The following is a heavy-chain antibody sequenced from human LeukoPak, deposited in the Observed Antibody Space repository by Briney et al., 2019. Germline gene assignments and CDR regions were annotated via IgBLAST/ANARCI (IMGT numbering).Heavy chain of an antibody. CDR3: ARGRNWHSGTYYGAFDY. D-gene: IGHD1-26*01. Sequence: SETLSLTCTVSGYSINSGYYWDWIRQPPWRGLEWIGSMYHGGITYYSPSLKSRVTISVDTSKNQFSLNLSSVTAADTAVYYCARGRNWHSGTYYGAFDYWGQGVLVTVSS. CDR2: MYHGGIT. J-gene: IGHJ4*02. CDR1: GYSINSGYY. V-gene: IGHV4-38-2*02.